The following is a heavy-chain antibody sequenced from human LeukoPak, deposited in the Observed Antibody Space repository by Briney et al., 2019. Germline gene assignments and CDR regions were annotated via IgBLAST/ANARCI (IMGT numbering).Heavy chain of an antibody. V-gene: IGHV3-7*04. D-gene: IGHD6-19*01. CDR2: INQNGGEK. Sequence: PGGSLRLSCAASGFTFSTYWMTWVRQAPGKGLEWVANINQNGGEKYYVDSVKGRFTISRDNAKNSLYLQMNSLRAEDTAVYYCASETHLSSGWFFDYWGQGTLVTVSS. CDR3: ASETHLSSGWFFDY. CDR1: GFTFSTYW. J-gene: IGHJ4*02.